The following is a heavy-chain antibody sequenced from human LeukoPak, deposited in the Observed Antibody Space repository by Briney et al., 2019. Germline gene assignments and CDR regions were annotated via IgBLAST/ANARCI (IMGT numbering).Heavy chain of an antibody. CDR2: ILSGGDTT. D-gene: IGHD2-2*01. CDR1: GFIFTNYA. V-gene: IGHV3-23*01. Sequence: GGSLRLSCAASGFIFTNYAMNWVRQAPGKGLEWVSAILSGGDTTSYADSVRGRFTISRDNSKNTLYLQMNSLRAEDTAVYYCAKDATGGYCSSTSCYLFDCWGQGTLVTVSS. CDR3: AKDATGGYCSSTSCYLFDC. J-gene: IGHJ4*02.